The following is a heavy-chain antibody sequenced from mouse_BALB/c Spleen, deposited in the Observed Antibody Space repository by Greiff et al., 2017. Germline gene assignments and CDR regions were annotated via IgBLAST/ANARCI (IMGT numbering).Heavy chain of an antibody. CDR1: GYTFTSYW. D-gene: IGHD1-1*01. CDR2: INPSTGYS. Sequence: VQLQQSGAELAKPGASVKMSCKASGYTFTSYWMHWVKQRPGQGLEWIGYINPSTGYSEYNQKFKDKATLTADKSSSTAYMQLSSLTSEDSAVYYCARSDYYGSSYDAMDYWGQGTSVTVSS. J-gene: IGHJ4*01. CDR3: ARSDYYGSSYDAMDY. V-gene: IGHV1-7*01.